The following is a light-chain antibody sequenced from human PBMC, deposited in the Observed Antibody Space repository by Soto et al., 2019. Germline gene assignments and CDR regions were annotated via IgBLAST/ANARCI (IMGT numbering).Light chain of an antibody. V-gene: IGKV3-11*01. CDR2: DVS. CDR1: QSVTSS. J-gene: IGKJ5*01. Sequence: EIVLTQSPATLSLSPGDRATLSCRASQSVTSSLAWFQQKPGQAPRLLIYDVSRRATAIPARFSGSGSGTDFTLTISSLEPEDFALYYCQQRNNWPITFGQGTRLEIK. CDR3: QQRNNWPIT.